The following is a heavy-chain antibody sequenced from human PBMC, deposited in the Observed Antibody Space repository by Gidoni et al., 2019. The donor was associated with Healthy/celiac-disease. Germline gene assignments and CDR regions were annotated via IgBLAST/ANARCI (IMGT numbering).Heavy chain of an antibody. Sequence: VQWVRQARGQRREWIGWIVVGSGNRNYEQKFQERVTITRDMSTSTAYMELSSLRSEDTAMYYCVAGFSGGSFYSDYWGQGTLVTVSS. D-gene: IGHD2-15*01. CDR2: IVVGSGNR. V-gene: IGHV1-58*01. CDR3: VAGFSGGSFYSDY. J-gene: IGHJ4*02.